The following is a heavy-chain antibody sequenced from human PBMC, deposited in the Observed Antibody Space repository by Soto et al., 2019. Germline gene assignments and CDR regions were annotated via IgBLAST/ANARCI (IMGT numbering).Heavy chain of an antibody. J-gene: IGHJ4*02. Sequence: SETLSLTCIVSGESISSSSYYWGWIRQPPGKGLEWIGSIYYSGRTYYNPSFKSRVTMSIDTSKNQFSLKLSSVTATDTAVYYCARQRTTVVTQAYFDHWGQGALVTVSS. CDR2: IYYSGRT. V-gene: IGHV4-39*01. D-gene: IGHD2-21*02. CDR3: ARQRTTVVTQAYFDH. CDR1: GESISSSSYY.